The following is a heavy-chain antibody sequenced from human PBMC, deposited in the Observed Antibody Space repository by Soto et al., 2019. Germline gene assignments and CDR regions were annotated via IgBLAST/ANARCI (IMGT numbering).Heavy chain of an antibody. J-gene: IGHJ6*03. CDR3: ARGTDDYGDYVYYYYYMDV. V-gene: IGHV1-8*01. CDR2: MNPNSGNT. CDR1: GYTFTSYD. D-gene: IGHD4-17*01. Sequence: GASVKVSCKASGYTFTSYDINWVRQATGQGLEWMGWMNPNSGNTGYAQKFQGRVTMTRNTSISTAYMELSSLRSEDTAVYYCARGTDDYGDYVYYYYYMDVWGKGTTVTSP.